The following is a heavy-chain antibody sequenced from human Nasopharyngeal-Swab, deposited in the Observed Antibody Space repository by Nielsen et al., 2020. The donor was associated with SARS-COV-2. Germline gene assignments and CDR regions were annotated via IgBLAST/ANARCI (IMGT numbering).Heavy chain of an antibody. CDR2: IYYSGST. D-gene: IGHD2/OR15-2a*01. J-gene: IGHJ6*02. CDR3: VRLYDSTDYYYGMDV. Sequence: SETLSLTCTVSGGSISSSSYYWGWIRQPPGKGREWIGSIYYSGSTYYNPSLKSRVTISVDTSKNQFSLKLSSVTAADTAVYYCVRLYDSTDYYYGMDVWGQGTTVTVSS. CDR1: GGSISSSSYY. V-gene: IGHV4-39*01.